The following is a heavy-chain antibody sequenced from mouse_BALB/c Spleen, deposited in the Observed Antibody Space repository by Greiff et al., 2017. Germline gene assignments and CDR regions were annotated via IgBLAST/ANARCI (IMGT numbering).Heavy chain of an antibody. CDR2: IYPGDGDT. D-gene: IGHD1-1*01. CDR3: ARRDYGSSSAWFAY. CDR1: GYAFSSYW. J-gene: IGHJ3*01. Sequence: VQLQQSGAELVRPGSSVKISCKASGYAFSSYWMNWVKQRPGQGLEWIGQIYPGDGDTNYNGKFKGKATLTADKSSSTAYMQLSSLTSEDSAVYFCARRDYGSSSAWFAYWGQGTLVTVSA. V-gene: IGHV1-80*01.